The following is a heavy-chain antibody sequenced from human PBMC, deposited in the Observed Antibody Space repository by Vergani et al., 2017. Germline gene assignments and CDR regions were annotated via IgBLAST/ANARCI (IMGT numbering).Heavy chain of an antibody. CDR1: GGSISSSSYY. CDR2: IYYSGST. Sequence: VQLVESGPGLVKPSETLSLTCTVSGGSISSSSYYWGWIRQPPGKGREWIGIIYYSGSTYYNPSLKSRVTISVDTSKNQFSLKRSSVTAADPAVYYYARRPGTLDAFDIWGQGTMVTVSS. J-gene: IGHJ3*02. CDR3: ARRPGTLDAFDI. D-gene: IGHD6-13*01. V-gene: IGHV4-39*01.